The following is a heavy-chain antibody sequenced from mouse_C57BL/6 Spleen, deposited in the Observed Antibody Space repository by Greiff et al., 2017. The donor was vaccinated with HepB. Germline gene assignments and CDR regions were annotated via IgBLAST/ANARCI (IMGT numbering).Heavy chain of an antibody. CDR2: IDPSDSET. J-gene: IGHJ4*01. D-gene: IGHD3-2*02. CDR1: GYTFTSYW. Sequence: QVQLQQPGAELVRPGSSVKLSCKASGYTFTSYWMHWVKQRPIQGLEWIGNIDPSDSETHYNQKFKDKATLTVDKSSSTAYMQLSSLTSEDSAVYYGARRTAQALYAMDYWGQGTSVTVSS. V-gene: IGHV1-52*01. CDR3: ARRTAQALYAMDY.